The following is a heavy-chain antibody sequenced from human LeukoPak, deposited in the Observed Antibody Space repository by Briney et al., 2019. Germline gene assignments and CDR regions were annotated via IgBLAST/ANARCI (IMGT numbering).Heavy chain of an antibody. CDR3: ARAPVDMVWFDP. CDR1: GGTFSSYA. J-gene: IGHJ5*02. D-gene: IGHD5-12*01. Sequence: SVKVSCKASGGTFSSYAISWVRQAPGQGLEWMGGIIPIFGTANYAQEFQGRVTITADESTSTAYMELSSLRSEDTAVYYCARAPVDMVWFDPWGQGTLVTVSS. V-gene: IGHV1-69*13. CDR2: IIPIFGTA.